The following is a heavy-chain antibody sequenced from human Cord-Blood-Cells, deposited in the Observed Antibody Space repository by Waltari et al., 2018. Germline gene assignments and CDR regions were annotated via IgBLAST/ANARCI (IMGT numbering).Heavy chain of an antibody. V-gene: IGHV3-53*04. D-gene: IGHD6-19*01. CDR1: GFTVSSNY. J-gene: IGHJ3*02. CDR2: MYSGGRP. Sequence: EVQLVESGGGLVQPGGSLRLSCAASGFTVSSNYMSWVRQAPGKGVGWVSVMYSGGRPYCADSVKGRFTISRHNSKNTLYLQMNSLRAEDTAVYYCARVAVAGQPGAFDIWGQGTMVTVSS. CDR3: ARVAVAGQPGAFDI.